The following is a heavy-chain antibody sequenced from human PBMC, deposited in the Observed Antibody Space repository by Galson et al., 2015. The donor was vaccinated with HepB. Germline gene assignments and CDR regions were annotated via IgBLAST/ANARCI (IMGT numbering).Heavy chain of an antibody. CDR3: ATRTIAHFDY. CDR2: ISATGAT. J-gene: IGHJ4*02. Sequence: SLRLSCAASGFTFRDYTMNWVRQAPGQGLEWVSAISATGATNYADSVKGRFAISRDDSKNTLFLQMNSLRAEDTALYYCATRTIAHFDYWGQGTLVAVSS. D-gene: IGHD6-13*01. V-gene: IGHV3-23*01. CDR1: GFTFRDYT.